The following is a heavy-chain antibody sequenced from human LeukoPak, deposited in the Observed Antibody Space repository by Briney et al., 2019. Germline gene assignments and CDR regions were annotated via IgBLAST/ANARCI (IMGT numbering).Heavy chain of an antibody. D-gene: IGHD3-16*01. V-gene: IGHV3-21*01. J-gene: IGHJ4*02. CDR2: INSAGSTT. CDR1: GFTFSDST. CDR3: VRGDTRDY. Sequence: PGGSLRLSCAASGFTFSDSTMNWVRQASGKGLEWVASINSAGSTTHYADSVKGRLITSRDNARNSLYLQLNSLRGEDTAVYYCVRGDTRDYWGQGTLITVSS.